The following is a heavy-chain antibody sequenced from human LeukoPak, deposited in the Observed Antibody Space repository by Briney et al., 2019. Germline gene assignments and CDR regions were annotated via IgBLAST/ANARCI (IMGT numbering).Heavy chain of an antibody. J-gene: IGHJ4*02. CDR3: AKDPYSGSYFDY. D-gene: IGHD1-26*01. CDR1: GFTFSSYA. CDR2: ISGSGGST. Sequence: GGSLRLSCAASGFTFSSYAMSWVRQAPGKGLERVSAISGSGGSTYYADSVKGRFTISRDNSKNTLYLQMNSLRAEDTAVYYCAKDPYSGSYFDYWGQGTLVTVSS. V-gene: IGHV3-23*01.